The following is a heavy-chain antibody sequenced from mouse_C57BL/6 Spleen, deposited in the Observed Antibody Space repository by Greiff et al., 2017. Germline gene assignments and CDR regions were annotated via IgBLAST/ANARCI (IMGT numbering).Heavy chain of an antibody. D-gene: IGHD4-1*01. CDR3: ARNLLGRGNY. Sequence: VQLQQSGAELVRPGTSVKVSCKASGYAFTHYLIEWVKQRPGQGLEWIGVINPGSGGTNYNEKFKGKATLTADKSSSTAYMQLSSLTSEDSAVYFCARNLLGRGNYWGQGTTLTVSS. CDR2: INPGSGGT. J-gene: IGHJ2*01. V-gene: IGHV1-54*01. CDR1: GYAFTHYL.